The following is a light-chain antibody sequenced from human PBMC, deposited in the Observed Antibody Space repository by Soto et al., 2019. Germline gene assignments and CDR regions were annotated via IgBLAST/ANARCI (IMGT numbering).Light chain of an antibody. CDR1: QSVGSNY. Sequence: ENLLTQSPGTLSLSPGEGATLSCRASQSVGSNYLAWYQQKPGQAPRLLIYGASSRATGIPDRFSGSGSVTDFTLTITRLEPEDFAMYYSQQYAYSPLTFGGGTKVEIK. CDR3: QQYAYSPLT. CDR2: GAS. J-gene: IGKJ4*01. V-gene: IGKV3-20*01.